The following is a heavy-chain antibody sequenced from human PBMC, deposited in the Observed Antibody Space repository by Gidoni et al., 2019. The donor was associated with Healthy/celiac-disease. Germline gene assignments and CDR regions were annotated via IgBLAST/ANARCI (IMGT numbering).Heavy chain of an antibody. D-gene: IGHD6-13*01. V-gene: IGHV3-23*01. Sequence: EVQLLESGGGLVQPGGSLSLPCAASGFTFTIYAMSWVRQDPGKGLDGVSASSGSGGSTYYADSVKGRFTISRDNSKNTLYLQMNSLRAEDTAVYYCAKTSGIAANWGQGTLVTVSS. CDR1: GFTFTIYA. CDR2: SSGSGGST. CDR3: AKTSGIAAN. J-gene: IGHJ4*02.